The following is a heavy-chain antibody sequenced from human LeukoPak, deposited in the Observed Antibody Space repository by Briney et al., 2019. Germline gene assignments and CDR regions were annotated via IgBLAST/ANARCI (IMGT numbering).Heavy chain of an antibody. CDR3: ARDRLYRLDIVVVPAATEHDAFDI. V-gene: IGHV1-46*01. CDR2: INPSGGST. Sequence: ASVKVSCKASGYTFTGYYMHWVRQAPGQGLEWMGIINPSGGSTSYAQKFQGRVTMTRDTSTSTVYMELSSLRSEDTAVYYCARDRLYRLDIVVVPAATEHDAFDIWGQGTMVTVSS. J-gene: IGHJ3*02. D-gene: IGHD2-2*03. CDR1: GYTFTGYY.